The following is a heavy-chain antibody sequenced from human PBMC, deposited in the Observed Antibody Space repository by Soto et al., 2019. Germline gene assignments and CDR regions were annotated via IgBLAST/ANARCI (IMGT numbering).Heavy chain of an antibody. V-gene: IGHV3-53*01. D-gene: IGHD5-18*01. J-gene: IGHJ4*02. CDR2: MFTTGTT. CDR3: ASERFSYGFDY. Sequence: PGGTLRLSCAVSGFAVGGFYMNWVRQAPGEGLEWVSVMFTTGTTYYADSVKGRFTISRDDSKNTLYLQMNSLRAEDTAVYYCASERFSYGFDYWGQGTVVTVSS. CDR1: GFAVGGFY.